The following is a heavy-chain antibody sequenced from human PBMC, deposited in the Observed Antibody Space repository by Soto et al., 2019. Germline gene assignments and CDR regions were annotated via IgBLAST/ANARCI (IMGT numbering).Heavy chain of an antibody. CDR2: SSNSGTFS. D-gene: IGHD1-1*01. Sequence: GGSLRLSCEGSGFTFSYYYIIWIRQAPGKGLEWISYSSNSGTFSRYADSVKGRFSISRDNTKNLLYLQMNSLRAEDTAVYYCARSGDNYNRLDYWGQGTPVTVSS. CDR1: GFTFSYYY. V-gene: IGHV3-11*06. J-gene: IGHJ4*02. CDR3: ARSGDNYNRLDY.